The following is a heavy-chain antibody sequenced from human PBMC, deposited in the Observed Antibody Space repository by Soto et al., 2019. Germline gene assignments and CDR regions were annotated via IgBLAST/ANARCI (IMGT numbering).Heavy chain of an antibody. CDR2: IIPIFGAA. CDR1: GGPVSGYA. D-gene: IGHD2-21*02. Sequence: SVKVSCTASGGPVSGYAISWVRLAPGQGLEWMGGIIPIFGAAIYAQKFQDRDTMTADGSASTAYKEMSSLRSEDTAVYYGARLPQYCGGDCYSGAFDIWGQGTMVTVSS. V-gene: IGHV1-69*13. CDR3: ARLPQYCGGDCYSGAFDI. J-gene: IGHJ3*02.